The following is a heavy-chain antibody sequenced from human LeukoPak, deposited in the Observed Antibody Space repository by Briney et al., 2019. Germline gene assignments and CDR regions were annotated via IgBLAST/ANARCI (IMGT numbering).Heavy chain of an antibody. Sequence: PGGSLRLSCAASGFTFSSSVMIWVRQAPGKGLEWVALISYDGNTKDSVKGRFTISRDNAKNTLSLQMSSLRPEDTAVYYCARAGGYYAFDIWGRGTMVTVSS. CDR3: ARAGGYYAFDI. CDR2: ISYDGNT. D-gene: IGHD3-22*01. J-gene: IGHJ3*02. CDR1: GFTFSSSV. V-gene: IGHV3-30-3*01.